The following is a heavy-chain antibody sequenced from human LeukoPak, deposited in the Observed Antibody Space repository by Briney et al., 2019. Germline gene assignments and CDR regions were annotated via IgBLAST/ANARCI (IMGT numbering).Heavy chain of an antibody. J-gene: IGHJ4*02. Sequence: SETLSLTCAVSGYSISSGYYWGWIRQPPGKGLEWIGSIYHSGSTYYNPSLKSRVTISVDTSKGQFSLKLNSVTAADTAVYYCARGGGVFDYWGQGTLVTVSS. CDR2: IYHSGST. CDR3: ARGGGVFDY. CDR1: GYSISSGYY. V-gene: IGHV4-38-2*01. D-gene: IGHD2-8*02.